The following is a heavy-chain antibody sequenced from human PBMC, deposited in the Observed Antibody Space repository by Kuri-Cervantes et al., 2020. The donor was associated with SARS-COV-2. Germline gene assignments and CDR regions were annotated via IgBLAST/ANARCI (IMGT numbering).Heavy chain of an antibody. V-gene: IGHV1-58*02. J-gene: IGHJ4*02. Sequence: SVKVSCKASGFTFTSSAMQWVRQARGQRLEWIGWIVVGSGNTNYAQKFQERVTITRDMSTSTAYMELSSLRSEDTAVYYCARASSGYDLDIDYWGQGTLVTVSS. CDR1: GFTFTSSA. CDR2: IVVGSGNT. CDR3: ARASSGYDLDIDY. D-gene: IGHD5-12*01.